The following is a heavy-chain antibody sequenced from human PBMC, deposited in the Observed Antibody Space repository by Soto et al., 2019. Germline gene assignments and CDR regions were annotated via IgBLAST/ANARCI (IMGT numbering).Heavy chain of an antibody. CDR1: GFSLTSTAVG. V-gene: IGHV2-5*02. CDR3: AHGSGWLSDY. D-gene: IGHD6-19*01. Sequence: QITLKESGPTLVKPTQTLTLTCSFSGFSLTSTAVGVNWIRQPPGKALEWLALIYWDDDNHFSPSLQSRLSVTKDTSKNQVVVTMTNMDPVDTATYYCAHGSGWLSDYWGQGILVTVSS. CDR2: IYWDDDN. J-gene: IGHJ4*02.